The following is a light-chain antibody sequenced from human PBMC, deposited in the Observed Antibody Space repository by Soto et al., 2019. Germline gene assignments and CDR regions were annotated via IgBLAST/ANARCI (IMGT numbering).Light chain of an antibody. V-gene: IGKV3-20*01. CDR3: RQDNNWPPIT. CDR1: ESISSSY. CDR2: GPS. J-gene: IGKJ5*01. Sequence: EIVLTQSPGTLSLSPGERATLSWRARESISSSYVAWYQQKPGQAPRLLIYGPSNRATGIPDRFSGSGSGTDFTLTISRLEPEDVAVYYCRQDNNWPPITFGQGTRLEIK.